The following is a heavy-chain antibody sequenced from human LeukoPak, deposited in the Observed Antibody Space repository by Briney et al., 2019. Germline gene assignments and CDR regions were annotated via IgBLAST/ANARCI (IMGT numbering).Heavy chain of an antibody. CDR1: GDSVSSDSAA. V-gene: IGHV6-1*01. J-gene: IGHJ4*02. Sequence: SQTLSLTCAISGDSVSSDSAAWNWIRQSPSRGLEWLGRTYYRSKWYNDYAVSVKGRIAINPDTSKNQFSLQLNSVTPEDTAVYYCARAKGRSPLFDYWGQGTLVTVSS. D-gene: IGHD6-13*01. CDR2: TYYRSKWYN. CDR3: ARAKGRSPLFDY.